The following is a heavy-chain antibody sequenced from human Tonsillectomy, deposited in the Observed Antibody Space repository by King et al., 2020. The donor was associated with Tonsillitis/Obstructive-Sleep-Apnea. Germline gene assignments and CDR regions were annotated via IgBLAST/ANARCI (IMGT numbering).Heavy chain of an antibody. J-gene: IGHJ1*01. D-gene: IGHD2-15*01. V-gene: IGHV3-30*18. CDR1: GFPLSFYG. CDR2: ISFDGSNK. CDR3: AKEEGYCSGGSCYSAYFQH. Sequence: VQLVESGGGVVQPGRSLRLSCAASGFPLSFYGMHWVRQAPGKGLEWVAVISFDGSNKYYTDSVKGRFTISRDNSKNTLYLQMNSLRAEDTAVYYFAKEEGYCSGGSCYSAYFQHWGQGPLVTVSS.